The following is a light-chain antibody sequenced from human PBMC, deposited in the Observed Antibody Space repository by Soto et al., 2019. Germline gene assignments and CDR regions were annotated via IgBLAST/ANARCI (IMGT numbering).Light chain of an antibody. CDR2: DVS. CDR1: SSDVGTHNF. Sequence: QSALTQPASVSGSPGQSIAMSCTGTSSDVGTHNFVSWYQQHPGKAPKLIIYDVSNRPSGVSDRFCGSKSGNTASLTISGLQAEDEAYYYCSSFTTTNTYVFGTGTKLTVL. J-gene: IGLJ1*01. CDR3: SSFTTTNTYV. V-gene: IGLV2-14*03.